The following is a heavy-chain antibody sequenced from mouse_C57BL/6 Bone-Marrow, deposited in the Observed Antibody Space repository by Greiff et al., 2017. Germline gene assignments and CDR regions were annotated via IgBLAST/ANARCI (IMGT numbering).Heavy chain of an antibody. J-gene: IGHJ4*01. CDR3: ARLLLRAMDY. CDR2: ISNLAYSI. V-gene: IGHV5-15*01. D-gene: IGHD2-12*01. CDR1: GFTFSDYG. Sequence: EVQRVESGGGLVQPGGSLKLSCAASGFTFSDYGMAWVRQAPRKGPEWVAFISNLAYSIYYADTVTGRFTISRENAKNTLYLEMSSLRSEDTAMYYCARLLLRAMDYWGQGTSVTVSS.